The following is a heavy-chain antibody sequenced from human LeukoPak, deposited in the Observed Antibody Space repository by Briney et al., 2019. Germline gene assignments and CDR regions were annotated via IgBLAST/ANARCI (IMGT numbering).Heavy chain of an antibody. CDR1: GFTFSGSA. CDR2: IRSKANSYAT. V-gene: IGHV3-73*01. D-gene: IGHD5-18*01. Sequence: PGGSLRLSCAASGFTFSGSAMHWVRQASGKGLEWVGRIRSKANSYATAYAASVKGRFTISRDDSKNTAYLQMNSLKTEDTAVYYCTRRDTAMVSWGQGTLVTVSS. CDR3: TRRDTAMVS. J-gene: IGHJ4*02.